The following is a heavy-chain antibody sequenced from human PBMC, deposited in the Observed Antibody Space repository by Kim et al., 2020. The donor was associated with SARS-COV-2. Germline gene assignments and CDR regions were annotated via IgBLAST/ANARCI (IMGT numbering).Heavy chain of an antibody. CDR3: GKRGTASSWNPTQL. V-gene: IGHV3-23*05. Sequence: GGSLRLSCAVSGFSLRDCAMTWVRQAPGKGLEWVSSIYSDRSTYYADSVKGRSTISRDTSTKTVFLQLDSRRVGDTAVYYCGKRGTASSWNPTQLWGQGTLVTVSS. J-gene: IGHJ4*02. CDR2: IYSDRST. D-gene: IGHD1-1*01. CDR1: GFSLRDCA.